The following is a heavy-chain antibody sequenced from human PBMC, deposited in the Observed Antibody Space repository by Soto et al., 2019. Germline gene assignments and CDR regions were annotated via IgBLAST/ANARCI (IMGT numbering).Heavy chain of an antibody. V-gene: IGHV5-51*01. Sequence: PGESLKISCKGSGYSFTSYWIGWVRQMPGKGLEWMGIIYPGDSDTRYSPSFQGQVTISADKSISTAYLQWSSLKASDTAMYYCGTPLGSCSGGSCYPRYYGMDVWGQGTPVTVYS. CDR3: GTPLGSCSGGSCYPRYYGMDV. D-gene: IGHD2-15*01. CDR1: GYSFTSYW. CDR2: IYPGDSDT. J-gene: IGHJ6*02.